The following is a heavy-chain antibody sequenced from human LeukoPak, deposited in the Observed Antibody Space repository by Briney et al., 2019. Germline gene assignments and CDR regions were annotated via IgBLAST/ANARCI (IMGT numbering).Heavy chain of an antibody. D-gene: IGHD1-26*01. V-gene: IGHV1-69*04. CDR1: GGTFSSYA. Sequence: ASVKVSCKASGGTFSSYAISWVRQAPGQGLEWMGRIIPILGIANYAQKFQGRVTITADKSTSTAYMELSSLRSEDTAVYYCAREFAGWELLGAFDIWGQGTMVTVSS. CDR3: AREFAGWELLGAFDI. CDR2: IIPILGIA. J-gene: IGHJ3*02.